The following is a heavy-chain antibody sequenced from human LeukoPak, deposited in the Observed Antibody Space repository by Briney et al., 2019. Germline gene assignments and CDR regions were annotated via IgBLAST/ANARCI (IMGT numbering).Heavy chain of an antibody. D-gene: IGHD2-15*01. CDR1: GLAFSAYK. CDR3: VVGGSPGY. CDR2: ISTDGYTT. Sequence: GGSLRLSCAASGLAFSAYKMHWVRQAPRKGLVWVSRISTDGYTTDYADFVQGRFTASRDNTKNTWSLEMNSLRAEDTAVYYCVVGGSPGYWGQETLVTVSS. J-gene: IGHJ4*02. V-gene: IGHV3-74*01.